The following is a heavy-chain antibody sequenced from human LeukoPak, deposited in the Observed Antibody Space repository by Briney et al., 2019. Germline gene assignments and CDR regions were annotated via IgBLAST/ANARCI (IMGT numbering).Heavy chain of an antibody. CDR1: GDSVSSNSAA. CDR3: AREYIVATITYNWFDP. CDR2: TYYRSKWYN. V-gene: IGHV6-1*01. Sequence: SQTLSLTCAISGDSVSSNSAAWNWIRQSPSRGLEWLGRTYYRSKWYNDYAVSAKSRITINPDTSKNQFSLQLNSVTPEDTAVYYCAREYIVATITYNWFDPWGQGTLVTVSS. D-gene: IGHD5-12*01. J-gene: IGHJ5*02.